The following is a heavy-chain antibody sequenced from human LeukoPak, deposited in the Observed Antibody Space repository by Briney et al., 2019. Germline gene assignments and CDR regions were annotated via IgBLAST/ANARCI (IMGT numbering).Heavy chain of an antibody. CDR3: ARAGLGTNFYSNFDY. Sequence: SETLSLTCGVSGEPFSGYYWGWIRQPPGKGLELIGEINRSGNTDYNPSLKSRVSISIDTSKNQFSLKMISVTAADTAVYYCARAGLGTNFYSNFDYWGQGTLVTVSS. CDR1: GEPFSGYY. J-gene: IGHJ4*02. D-gene: IGHD2-21*02. V-gene: IGHV4-34*01. CDR2: INRSGNT.